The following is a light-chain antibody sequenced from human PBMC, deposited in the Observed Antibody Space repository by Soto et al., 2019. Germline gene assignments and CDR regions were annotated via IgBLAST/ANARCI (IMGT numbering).Light chain of an antibody. CDR3: QQYGSSPQFT. V-gene: IGKV3-20*01. Sequence: EIVLTQSPGTLSLSPGERATLSCRASQSVSSSYLAWYQQKPGQAPRLLIYGASSRATGIPDRFSGSGSGTDFTLTISRLEPEDFAVYDCQQYGSSPQFTFGPGTKVYIK. CDR2: GAS. J-gene: IGKJ3*01. CDR1: QSVSSSY.